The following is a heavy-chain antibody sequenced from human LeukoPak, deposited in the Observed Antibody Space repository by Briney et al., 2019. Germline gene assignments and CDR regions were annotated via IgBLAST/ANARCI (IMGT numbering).Heavy chain of an antibody. J-gene: IGHJ4*02. Sequence: PAGPLRLSCAASGFTFSSYSMNWVRQAPGKGLEWVSSISSSSSYIYYADSVKGRFTISRDNAKNSLYLQMNSLRAEDTAVYYCARMEDYYDSSGYEMGFDYWGQGTLVTVSS. CDR1: GFTFSSYS. D-gene: IGHD3-22*01. V-gene: IGHV3-21*01. CDR3: ARMEDYYDSSGYEMGFDY. CDR2: ISSSSSYI.